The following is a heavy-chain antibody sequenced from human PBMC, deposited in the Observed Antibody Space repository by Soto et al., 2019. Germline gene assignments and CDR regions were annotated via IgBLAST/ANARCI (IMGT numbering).Heavy chain of an antibody. Sequence: PGGSLRLSCAASGFTFSNSDMNWVHQAPREGLEWVSGVSWSGSRTHYADSVKGRFIISRDNSRNTLYLQTNSLRAEDTAVYYCVRTYYYDSSGYYYPYYYYGMDVWGQGTTVTVSS. CDR3: VRTYYYDSSGYYYPYYYYGMDV. D-gene: IGHD3-22*01. J-gene: IGHJ6*02. CDR2: VSWSGSRT. V-gene: IGHV3-35*01. CDR1: GFTFSNSD.